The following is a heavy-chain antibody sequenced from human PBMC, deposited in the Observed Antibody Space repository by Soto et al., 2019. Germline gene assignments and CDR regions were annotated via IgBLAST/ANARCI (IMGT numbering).Heavy chain of an antibody. CDR3: ARRSRLYYYYGMDV. J-gene: IGHJ6*02. V-gene: IGHV4-31*03. Sequence: QVQLQESGPGLVKPSQTLSLTCTVSGGSISSGGYYWSWIRQHPGKGLEWIGYIYYSGSTYYNPSLKSRVTISVDTSKKQFSLKLSSVTAADTAVYYCARRSRLYYYYGMDVWGQGTTVTVSS. CDR2: IYYSGST. CDR1: GGSISSGGYY.